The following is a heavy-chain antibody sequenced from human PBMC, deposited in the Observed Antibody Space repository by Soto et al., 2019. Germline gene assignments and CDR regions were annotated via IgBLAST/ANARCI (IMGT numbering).Heavy chain of an antibody. D-gene: IGHD2-2*01. Sequence: QVQLVQSGAEVKKPGSSVKVSCKASGGTFSSYAISWVRQAPGQGLEWMGGIIPILGTANYAQKFQGRVTITADKSTSTAYMELSSLRSEDTAVYYCARVSHCSSTSCHLYYYYYYGMDVCGQGTTVTVSS. CDR1: GGTFSSYA. CDR2: IIPILGTA. V-gene: IGHV1-69*06. J-gene: IGHJ6*02. CDR3: ARVSHCSSTSCHLYYYYYYGMDV.